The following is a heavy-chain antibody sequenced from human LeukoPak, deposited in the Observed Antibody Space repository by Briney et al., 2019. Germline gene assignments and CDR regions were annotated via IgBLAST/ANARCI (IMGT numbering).Heavy chain of an antibody. CDR1: GGSISSYY. CDR2: IYYSGST. Sequence: SETLSLTCTVSGGSISSYYWSWIRQPPGKGLEWIGYIYYSGSTNYNPSLKSRVTISVDTSKNQFSLNLSSVTAADTAVYYCAREYSSSWTDAFDIWGQGTMVTVSS. J-gene: IGHJ3*02. V-gene: IGHV4-59*01. CDR3: AREYSSSWTDAFDI. D-gene: IGHD6-13*01.